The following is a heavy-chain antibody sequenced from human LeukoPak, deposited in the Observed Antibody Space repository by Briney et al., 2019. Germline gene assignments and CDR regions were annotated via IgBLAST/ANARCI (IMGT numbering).Heavy chain of an antibody. V-gene: IGHV4-34*01. CDR1: GGSFSGYY. J-gene: IGHJ6*02. CDR2: INHSGST. CDR3: ARGAITIFGVVTHPGMDV. Sequence: SETLSLTCAVYGGSFSGYYWSWIRQPPGKGLEWIGEINHSGSTNYNPSLKSRVTISVDTSKNQFSLKLSSVTAADTAVCYCARGAITIFGVVTHPGMDVWGQGTTVTVSS. D-gene: IGHD3-3*01.